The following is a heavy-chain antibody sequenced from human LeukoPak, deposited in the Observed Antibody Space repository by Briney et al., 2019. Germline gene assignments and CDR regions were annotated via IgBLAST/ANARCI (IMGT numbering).Heavy chain of an antibody. V-gene: IGHV4-34*01. CDR2: INHSGST. Sequence: SETLSLTCAVYGGSFSGYYWSWIRQPPRKGLEWIGEINHSGSTNYNPSLKSRVTISVDTSKNQFSLKLSSVTAADTAVYYCAGYGSGSYYNRYYFFDYWGQGTLVTVSS. CDR1: GGSFSGYY. D-gene: IGHD3-10*01. CDR3: AGYGSGSYYNRYYFFDY. J-gene: IGHJ4*02.